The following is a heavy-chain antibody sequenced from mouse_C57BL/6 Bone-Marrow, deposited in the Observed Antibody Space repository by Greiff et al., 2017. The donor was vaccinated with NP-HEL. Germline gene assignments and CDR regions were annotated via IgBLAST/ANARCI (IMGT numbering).Heavy chain of an antibody. J-gene: IGHJ1*03. D-gene: IGHD1-1*01. CDR3: TRDRVITTVVYWYFDV. CDR1: GFTFSSYA. V-gene: IGHV5-9-1*02. CDR2: ISSGGDYI. Sequence: DVMLVESGEGLVKPGGSLKLSCAASGFTFSSYAMSWVRQTPEKRLEWVAYISSGGDYIYYADTVKGRFTISRDNARNTLYLQMSSLKSEDTAMYYCTRDRVITTVVYWYFDVWGTGTTVTVSS.